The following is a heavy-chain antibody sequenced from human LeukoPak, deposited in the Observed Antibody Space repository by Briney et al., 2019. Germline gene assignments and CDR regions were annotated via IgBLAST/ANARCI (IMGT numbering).Heavy chain of an antibody. CDR3: ATGIVGATYHYYYYGMDV. J-gene: IGHJ6*02. CDR2: INPNSGGT. CDR1: GYTFTGYY. V-gene: IGHV1-2*02. D-gene: IGHD1-26*01. Sequence: ASVKVSCTASGYTFTGYYMHWVRQAPGQGLEWMGWINPNSGGTNYAQKFQGRVTMTRDTSISTAYMELSRLRSDDTAVYYCATGIVGATYHYYYYGMDVWGQGTTVTVSS.